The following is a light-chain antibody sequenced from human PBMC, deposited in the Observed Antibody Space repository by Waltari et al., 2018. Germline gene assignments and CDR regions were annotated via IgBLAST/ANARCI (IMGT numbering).Light chain of an antibody. V-gene: IGKV3-20*01. CDR2: HAA. Sequence: EIMLTQSPGTLSLSPGARPTLSCKARQSIRTSLAWSQPKPGQAPRLLIYHAASRATGLPDRFSGSGSGTEFSLTISRLEPEDFAVYYCQNYVRLPATFGQGTKVEIK. CDR3: QNYVRLPAT. J-gene: IGKJ1*01. CDR1: QSIRTS.